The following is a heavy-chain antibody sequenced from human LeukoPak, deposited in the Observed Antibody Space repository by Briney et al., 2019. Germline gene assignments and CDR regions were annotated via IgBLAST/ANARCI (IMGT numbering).Heavy chain of an antibody. CDR1: GYTFTCYG. CDR2: ISAYNGNT. CDR3: ARDLEIAARPRSPWFDP. J-gene: IGHJ5*02. V-gene: IGHV1-18*01. Sequence: ASVKVSCKASGYTFTCYGISWVRQAPGQGLEWMGWISAYNGNTNYARKLQGRVTMTTDTSTSTAYMELRSLRSDDTAVYYCARDLEIAARPRSPWFDPWGQGTLVTVSS. D-gene: IGHD6-6*01.